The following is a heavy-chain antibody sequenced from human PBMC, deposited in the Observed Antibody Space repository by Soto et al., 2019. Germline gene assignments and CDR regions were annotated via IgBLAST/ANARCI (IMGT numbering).Heavy chain of an antibody. Sequence: HPGGSLRLSCAASGFTFSSYWMHWVRQAPGKGLVWVSRINSDGSSTSYADSVKGRFTISRDNAKNTLYLQMNSLRAEDTAVYYCAHDAGGYDYIWGSYRFYDYWGQGTLVTVSS. J-gene: IGHJ4*02. V-gene: IGHV3-74*01. CDR3: AHDAGGYDYIWGSYRFYDY. CDR2: INSDGSST. D-gene: IGHD3-16*01. CDR1: GFTFSSYW.